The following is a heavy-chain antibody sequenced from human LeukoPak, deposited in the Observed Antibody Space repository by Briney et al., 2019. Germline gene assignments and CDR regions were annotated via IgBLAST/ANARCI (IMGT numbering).Heavy chain of an antibody. V-gene: IGHV7-4-1*02. Sequence: ASVKVSCKASGYTFTSYAMNGVRQAPGQGLEWMGWINTNTGNPTYAQGFTGRFVFSLDTSVSTAYLQISSLKAEDTAVYYCALSIRRDGYNSFGFDYWGQGTLVTVSS. D-gene: IGHD5-24*01. CDR3: ALSIRRDGYNSFGFDY. CDR2: INTNTGNP. J-gene: IGHJ4*02. CDR1: GYTFTSYA.